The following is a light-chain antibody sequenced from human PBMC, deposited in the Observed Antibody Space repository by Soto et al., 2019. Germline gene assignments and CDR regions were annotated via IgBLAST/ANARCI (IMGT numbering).Light chain of an antibody. Sequence: EIVLTQSPGTLSVSPGETATLSCRASQTITNSDLGWFQHKPGQAPRLLIYGVSRRASGIPDRFSGFGSGTEFTFTISRLEPEDSGVYYCQQSDTSLLITFGPGTKVDI. CDR3: QQSDTSLLIT. V-gene: IGKV3-20*01. CDR2: GVS. J-gene: IGKJ3*01. CDR1: QTITNSD.